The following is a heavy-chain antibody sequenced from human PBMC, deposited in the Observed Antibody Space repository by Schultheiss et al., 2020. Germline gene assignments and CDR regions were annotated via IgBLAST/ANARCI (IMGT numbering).Heavy chain of an antibody. CDR1: GGSISSGGYY. J-gene: IGHJ4*02. V-gene: IGHV4-31*03. CDR3: ARAEYYDFWSGTLSEDY. CDR2: IYYSGST. Sequence: SETLSLTCTVSGGSISSGGYYWSWIRQHPGKGLEWIGYIYYSGSTYYNPSLKSRVTISVDTSKNQFSLKLSSVTAADTAVYYCARAEYYDFWSGTLSEDYWGQGTLV. D-gene: IGHD3-3*01.